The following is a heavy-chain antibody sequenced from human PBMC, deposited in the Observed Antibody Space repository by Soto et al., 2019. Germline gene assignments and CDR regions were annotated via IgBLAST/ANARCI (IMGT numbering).Heavy chain of an antibody. Sequence: HPGGSLRLSCAASGFTFSSYAMSWVRQAPGKGLEWVSAISGSGGSTYYADSVKGRFTISRDNSKNTLYLQMNSLRAEDTAVYYCAKRLRVAKIYYYYGMDVWGQGTTVTVSS. D-gene: IGHD3-3*01. J-gene: IGHJ6*02. V-gene: IGHV3-23*01. CDR1: GFTFSSYA. CDR2: ISGSGGST. CDR3: AKRLRVAKIYYYYGMDV.